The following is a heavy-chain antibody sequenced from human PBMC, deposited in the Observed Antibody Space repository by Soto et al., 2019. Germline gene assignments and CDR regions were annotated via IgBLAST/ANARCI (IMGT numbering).Heavy chain of an antibody. CDR1: GCTFSNST. CDR2: LIPILGLA. Sequence: QVQLVQSGAEVRKPGSSVKVSCQASGCTFSNSTVTWVRQAPGQGLEWMGRLIPILGLANYEQKFRGRLTITADKSTTTAYMELRSLRSEDTAIYYCARFKLGDDYWGQGTLVTVSS. CDR3: ARFKLGDDY. J-gene: IGHJ4*02. D-gene: IGHD5-12*01. V-gene: IGHV1-69*02.